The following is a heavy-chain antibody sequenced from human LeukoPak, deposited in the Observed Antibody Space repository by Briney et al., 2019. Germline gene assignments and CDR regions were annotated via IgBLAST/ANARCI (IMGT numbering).Heavy chain of an antibody. D-gene: IGHD2-8*01. CDR1: GGSFSGYY. CDR2: INHSGST. Sequence: PSETLSLTCAVYGGSFSGYYWSWLRQPPGKGLEWIGEINHSGSTNYNPSLKSRVTISVDTSKNQFSLKLSSVTAADTAVYYCARAAAIVLMVYAIPRGAFDIWGQGTMVTVSS. J-gene: IGHJ3*02. CDR3: ARAAAIVLMVYAIPRGAFDI. V-gene: IGHV4-34*01.